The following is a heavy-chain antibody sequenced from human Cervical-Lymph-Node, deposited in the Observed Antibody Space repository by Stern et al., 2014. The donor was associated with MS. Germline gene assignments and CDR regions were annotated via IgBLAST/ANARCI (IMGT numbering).Heavy chain of an antibody. CDR3: ARGFALSYGIDF. Sequence: QVQLVQSGAEVKKPGASVRISCKASGYTFTTHAMHWVRQAPGQRPEWVGWINTGQGYTQYSQKFQGRVTIMRDTSATTAYMELNSLRSEDTAIYYCARGFALSYGIDFWGQGTLVTVSS. CDR2: INTGQGYT. V-gene: IGHV1-3*04. D-gene: IGHD3-16*01. J-gene: IGHJ4*02. CDR1: GYTFTTHA.